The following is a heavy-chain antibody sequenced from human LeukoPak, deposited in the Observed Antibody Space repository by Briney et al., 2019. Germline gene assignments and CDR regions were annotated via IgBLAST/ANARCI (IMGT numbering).Heavy chain of an antibody. J-gene: IGHJ5*02. CDR1: GYTFTSYD. Sequence: ASAKVSCKASGYTFTSYDINWVRQAAGQGLEWMGWMNPNSGNTGYAQKFQGRVTMTRNTSISTAYMELSSLRSEDTAVYYCARRGYTWFGEFPNWFDPWGQGTLVTVSS. D-gene: IGHD3-10*01. CDR3: ARRGYTWFGEFPNWFDP. V-gene: IGHV1-8*02. CDR2: MNPNSGNT.